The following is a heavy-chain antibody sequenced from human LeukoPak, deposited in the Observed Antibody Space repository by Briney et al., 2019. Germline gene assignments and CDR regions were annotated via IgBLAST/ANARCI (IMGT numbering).Heavy chain of an antibody. J-gene: IGHJ4*02. Sequence: GGSLRLSCAVSGITLSNYGMSWVRQAPGKGPEWVAGISGSGGGTHYADSVKGRFTISRDNPKNTLHLQMNSLRAEDTAVYFCAKRGVVIRVILVGFHKEAYYFDSWGQGALVTVSS. D-gene: IGHD3-10*01. CDR2: ISGSGGGT. CDR3: AKRGVVIRVILVGFHKEAYYFDS. CDR1: GITLSNYG. V-gene: IGHV3-23*01.